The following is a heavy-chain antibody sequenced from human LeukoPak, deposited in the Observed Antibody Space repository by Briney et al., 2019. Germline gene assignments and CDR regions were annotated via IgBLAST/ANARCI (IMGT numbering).Heavy chain of an antibody. Sequence: SGPTLVKPTQTLTLTCTFSGFSLSTSGVGVGWIRQPPGKALEWLALIYWDDDDRYSPSLKSRLTIPKDTSKNQVVLTMTNMDPVDTATYYCAHLLGYCSSTSCSKAFGYWGQGTLVTVSS. CDR3: AHLLGYCSSTSCSKAFGY. D-gene: IGHD2-2*01. J-gene: IGHJ4*02. V-gene: IGHV2-5*02. CDR2: IYWDDDD. CDR1: GFSLSTSGVG.